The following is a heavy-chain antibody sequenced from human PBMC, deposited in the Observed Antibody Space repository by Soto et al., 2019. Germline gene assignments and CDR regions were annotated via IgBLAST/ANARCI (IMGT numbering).Heavy chain of an antibody. V-gene: IGHV3-15*01. J-gene: IGHJ5*02. CDR3: TTAACDYYGSGSYYR. Sequence: EVQLVESGGGLVKPGGSLRLSCAASGFTFSNAWMSWVRQAPGKGLEWVGRIKSKTDGGTTDYAAPVKGRFTISRDDSKNTLYLQMNSLKTEDTAVYYCTTAACDYYGSGSYYRWGQGTLVTVSS. D-gene: IGHD3-10*01. CDR2: IKSKTDGGTT. CDR1: GFTFSNAW.